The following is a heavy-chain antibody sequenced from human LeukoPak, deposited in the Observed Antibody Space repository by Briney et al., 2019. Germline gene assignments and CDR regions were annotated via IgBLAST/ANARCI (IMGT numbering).Heavy chain of an antibody. J-gene: IGHJ4*02. CDR3: AKDRSAIVVVPAGDGY. D-gene: IGHD2-2*01. V-gene: IGHV3-23*01. Sequence: GGSLRLSCAASGFTFSSYGMSWVRQAPGKGLEWVSAISGSGGSTYYADSVKGRFTISRDNSKNTLYLQMNSLRAEDTAVYYCAKDRSAIVVVPAGDGYWGEGTLVTVSS. CDR2: ISGSGGST. CDR1: GFTFSSYG.